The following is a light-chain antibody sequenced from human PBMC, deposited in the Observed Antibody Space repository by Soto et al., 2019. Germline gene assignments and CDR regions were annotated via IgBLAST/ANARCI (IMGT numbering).Light chain of an antibody. J-gene: IGLJ3*02. Sequence: QSALTQPASVSGSPGQSITISCTGTTNDVGDYNYVAWYQQHSGKVPRLMIYEVSNRPPGVSYRFSGSKSGSTASLTISGLQAEDEAEYYCCLSPGSLTWLFGGGTKLTVL. CDR2: EVS. V-gene: IGLV2-14*01. CDR3: CLSPGSLTWL. CDR1: TNDVGDYNY.